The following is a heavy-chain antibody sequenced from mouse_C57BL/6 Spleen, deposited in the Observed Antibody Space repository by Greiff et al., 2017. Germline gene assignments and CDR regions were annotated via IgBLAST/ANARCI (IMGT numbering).Heavy chain of an antibody. CDR2: IYPGDGDT. J-gene: IGHJ2*01. V-gene: IGHV1-80*01. CDR1: GYAFSSYW. D-gene: IGHD2-4*01. CDR3: ARDWDDYDEDY. Sequence: QVQLQQSGAELVKPGASVKISCKASGYAFSSYWMNWVKQRPGKGLEWIGQIYPGDGDTNYNGKFKGKATLTADKSSSTAYMQLSSLTSEDSAVYFCARDWDDYDEDYWGQGTTLTVSS.